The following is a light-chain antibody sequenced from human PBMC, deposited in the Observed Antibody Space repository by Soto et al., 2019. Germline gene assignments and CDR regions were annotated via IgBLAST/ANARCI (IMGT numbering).Light chain of an antibody. Sequence: DIQMTQSPSSLSASVGDTVTITCRASQSITNYLTWFQQKPGKAPSLLIFAADNLQDGVPSRFSGSGSGRDFSLTISSLQTEDFATYYCQQSYDMPWTFGQGTKVDIK. CDR2: AAD. J-gene: IGKJ1*01. CDR1: QSITNY. V-gene: IGKV1-39*01. CDR3: QQSYDMPWT.